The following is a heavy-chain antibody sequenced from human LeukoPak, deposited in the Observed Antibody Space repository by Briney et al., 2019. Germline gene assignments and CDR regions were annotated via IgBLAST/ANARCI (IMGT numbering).Heavy chain of an antibody. CDR3: ARFRGYSYGDFDY. J-gene: IGHJ4*02. D-gene: IGHD5-18*01. CDR2: IYYSGST. V-gene: IGHV4-59*01. CDR1: GGSISSYY. Sequence: SETLSLTCTVSGGSISSYYWSWIRQPPGKGLEWIGYIYYSGSTNYNPSLKSRVTTSVDTSKNQFSLKLSSVTAADTAVYYCARFRGYSYGDFDYWGQGTLVTVSS.